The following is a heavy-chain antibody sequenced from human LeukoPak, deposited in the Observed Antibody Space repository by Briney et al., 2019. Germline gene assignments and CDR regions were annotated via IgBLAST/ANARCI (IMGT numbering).Heavy chain of an antibody. CDR3: ARGSLLELRGLGFDP. CDR2: IYTSGST. J-gene: IGHJ5*02. V-gene: IGHV4-61*02. D-gene: IGHD1-7*01. Sequence: PSETLSLTCTVSGGSISSGSYYWSWIRQPAGKGLEWIGRIYTSGSTNYNPSLKSRVTISVDTSKNQFSLKLSSVTAADTAVYYCARGSLLELRGLGFDPWGQGTLVTVSS. CDR1: GGSISSGSYY.